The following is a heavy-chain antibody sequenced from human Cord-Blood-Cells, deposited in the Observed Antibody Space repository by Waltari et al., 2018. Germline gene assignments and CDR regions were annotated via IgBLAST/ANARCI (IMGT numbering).Heavy chain of an antibody. Sequence: QLQLQESGPGLVKPSETLSLTCTVSGGSISSSSYYWGWIRQPPGKGLAWIGSIYYSGSTYYNPSLKSRVTISVDTSKNQFSLKLSSVTAADTAVYYCARSDYYGSGSYYPFDYWGQGTLVTVSS. V-gene: IGHV4-39*07. CDR2: IYYSGST. CDR3: ARSDYYGSGSYYPFDY. D-gene: IGHD3-10*01. CDR1: GGSISSSSYY. J-gene: IGHJ4*02.